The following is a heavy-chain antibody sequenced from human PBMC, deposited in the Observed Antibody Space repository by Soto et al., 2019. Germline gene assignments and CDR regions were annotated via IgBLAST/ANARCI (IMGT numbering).Heavy chain of an antibody. CDR3: AREAVVVVAATLYYYYYYMDV. CDR2: IIPILGIA. V-gene: IGHV1-69*04. D-gene: IGHD2-15*01. CDR1: GGTFSCYT. J-gene: IGHJ6*03. Sequence: SVKVSCKACGGTFSCYTISWVRQSPGQGLEWMGRIIPILGIANYAQKFQGRVTITADKSTSTAYMELSSLRSEDTAVYYCAREAVVVVAATLYYYYYYMDVWGKGTTVTVSS.